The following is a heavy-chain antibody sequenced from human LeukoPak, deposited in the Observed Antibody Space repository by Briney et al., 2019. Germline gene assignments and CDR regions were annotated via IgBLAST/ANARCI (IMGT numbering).Heavy chain of an antibody. CDR3: ATVGPPALTMITNHFDY. Sequence: ASVKVSCKVSGYTLTELSMHWVRQAPGKGLEWMGGFDPEDGETIYAQKFQGRVTMTEDTSTDTAYMELSSLRSEDTAVYYCATVGPPALTMITNHFDYWGQGTLVTVSS. J-gene: IGHJ4*02. CDR1: GYTLTELS. CDR2: FDPEDGET. D-gene: IGHD3-22*01. V-gene: IGHV1-24*01.